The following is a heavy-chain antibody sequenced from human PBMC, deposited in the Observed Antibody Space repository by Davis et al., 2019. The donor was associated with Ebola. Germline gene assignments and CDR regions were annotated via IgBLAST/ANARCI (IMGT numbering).Heavy chain of an antibody. CDR1: GGSISSYY. CDR2: IYYSGST. Sequence: PSETLSLTCTVSGGSISSYYWSWIRQPPGKGLEWIGYIYYSGSTNYNPSLKSRVTISVDTSKNQFSLKLSSVTAADTAVYYCASHGRIAAAGYFDYWGQGTLVTVSS. CDR3: ASHGRIAAAGYFDY. D-gene: IGHD6-13*01. J-gene: IGHJ4*02. V-gene: IGHV4-59*01.